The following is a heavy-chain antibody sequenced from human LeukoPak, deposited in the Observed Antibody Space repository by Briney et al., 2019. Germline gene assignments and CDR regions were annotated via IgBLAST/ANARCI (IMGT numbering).Heavy chain of an antibody. V-gene: IGHV4-39*07. CDR1: GGSISSNNYY. Sequence: PSETLSLTCTVSGGSISSNNYYWGWIRQPPGKGLEWIGNIYFTGSTNYSPSLKSRVTISVDTSKNQFSLKLSSVTAADTAVYYCARVVNYRGDDYWGQGTLVTVSS. CDR2: IYFTGST. CDR3: ARVVNYRGDDY. D-gene: IGHD1-7*01. J-gene: IGHJ4*02.